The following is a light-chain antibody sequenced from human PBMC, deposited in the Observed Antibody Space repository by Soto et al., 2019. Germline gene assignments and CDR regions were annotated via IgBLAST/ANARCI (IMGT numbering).Light chain of an antibody. CDR1: QTILYGSNNKNY. CDR2: WAS. CDR3: HQYYSPPFA. V-gene: IGKV4-1*01. J-gene: IGKJ3*01. Sequence: IVMTQSPESLGVSLGERATINCKSNQTILYGSNNKNYLSWYQQKPGQPPKLLIYWASTRKYGVPERFSGSGSGTDFTLSITNLQAEDVSVYYCHQYYSPPFAFGPGTKVHL.